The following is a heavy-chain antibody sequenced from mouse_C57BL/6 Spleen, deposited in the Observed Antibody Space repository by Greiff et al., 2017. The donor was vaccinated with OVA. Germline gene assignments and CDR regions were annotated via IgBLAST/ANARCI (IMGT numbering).Heavy chain of an antibody. V-gene: IGHV5-4*01. J-gene: IGHJ3*01. Sequence: EVQLVESGGGLVKPGGSLKLSCAASGFTFSSYAMSWVRQTPEKRLEWVATISDGGSYTYYPDNVKGRFTISRDNAKNNLYLQMSHLKSEDTAMYYCARDPYDGYYRFAYWGQGTLVTVSA. D-gene: IGHD2-3*01. CDR2: ISDGGSYT. CDR1: GFTFSSYA. CDR3: ARDPYDGYYRFAY.